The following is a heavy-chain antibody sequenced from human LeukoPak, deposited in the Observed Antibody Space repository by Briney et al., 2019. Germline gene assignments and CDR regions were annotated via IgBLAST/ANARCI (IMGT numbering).Heavy chain of an antibody. CDR1: GGSISGFH. V-gene: IGHV4-59*08. J-gene: IGHJ3*02. CDR2: IYYSGRT. Sequence: SETLSHTCTVSGGSISGFHWNWIRQPPGKGLEWIGYIYYSGRTDSNPSLKSRVTVSVDTSKNQFNLRLTSVTAADTAMYYCARRNDFDIWGPGTMVTVS. CDR3: ARRNDFDI.